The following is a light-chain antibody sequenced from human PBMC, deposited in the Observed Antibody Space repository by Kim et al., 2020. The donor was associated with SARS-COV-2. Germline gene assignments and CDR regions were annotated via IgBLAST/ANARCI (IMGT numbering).Light chain of an antibody. CDR3: QQYTNWPRT. Sequence: SVSPGESAPPSRRASQNVDYHLACSPQRPGQAPSLLIYAASTRAAGFPARFSGRGSGTEFTLTISSLESEDFAVYYCQQYTNWPRTFGQGTKLEI. CDR1: QNVDYH. V-gene: IGKV3-15*01. J-gene: IGKJ1*01. CDR2: AAS.